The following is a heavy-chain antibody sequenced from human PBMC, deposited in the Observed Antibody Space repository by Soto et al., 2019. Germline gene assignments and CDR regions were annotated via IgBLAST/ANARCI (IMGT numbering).Heavy chain of an antibody. CDR2: IYYSGST. V-gene: IGHV4-39*01. Sequence: PSETLSLTCTVSGGSISSGDYYWGWIRQPPGKGLEWIGSIYYSGSTYYNPSLKSRVTISVDTSKNQFSLKLSSVTATDTAVYYCARQPVMVAGLERFDYWGQGTLVTVSS. D-gene: IGHD6-19*01. J-gene: IGHJ4*02. CDR1: GGSISSGDYY. CDR3: ARQPVMVAGLERFDY.